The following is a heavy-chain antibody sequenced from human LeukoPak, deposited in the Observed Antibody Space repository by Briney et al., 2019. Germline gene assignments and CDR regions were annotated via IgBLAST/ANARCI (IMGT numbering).Heavy chain of an antibody. CDR2: INHSGST. V-gene: IGHV4-34*01. Sequence: SETQSLTCAVYGGSFSGYYWSWIRQPPGKGLEWIGEINHSGSTNYNPSLKSRVTISVDTSKNQFSLKLSSVTAADTAVYYCARGRAQYYGSGSYYTSRSSPFDYWGQGTLVTVSS. J-gene: IGHJ4*02. CDR1: GGSFSGYY. CDR3: ARGRAQYYGSGSYYTSRSSPFDY. D-gene: IGHD3-10*01.